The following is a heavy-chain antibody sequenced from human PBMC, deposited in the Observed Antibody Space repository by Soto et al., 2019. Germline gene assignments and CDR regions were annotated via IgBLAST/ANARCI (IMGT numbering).Heavy chain of an antibody. CDR2: IYYSGST. J-gene: IGHJ6*02. D-gene: IGHD3-3*01. V-gene: IGHV4-59*01. CDR1: GGSISSYY. CDR3: ARVPPYDFWSGYYYYGMDV. Sequence: PSETLSLTCTVSGGSISSYYWSWIRQPPGTGLEWIGYIYYSGSTNYNPSLTRRVTISVDTSKNQFSLKLSSVTAADTAVYYCARVPPYDFWSGYYYYGMDVWGQGTTVTVSS.